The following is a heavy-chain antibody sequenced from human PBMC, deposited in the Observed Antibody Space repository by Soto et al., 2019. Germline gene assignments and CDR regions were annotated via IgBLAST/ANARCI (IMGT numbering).Heavy chain of an antibody. CDR2: ISYSGST. CDR3: ARGGPTGGSYKYNWFDP. D-gene: IGHD2-15*01. J-gene: IGHJ5*02. Sequence: LSLTCTVPGGSISSGDFYWSWIRQPPGRGLEWIGYISYSGSTYYNTSLKSRVTISVDTSKNQFSLKLNSVTAADTAVYYCARGGPTGGSYKYNWFDPWGQGTLVTVSS. CDR1: GGSISSGDFY. V-gene: IGHV4-30-4*01.